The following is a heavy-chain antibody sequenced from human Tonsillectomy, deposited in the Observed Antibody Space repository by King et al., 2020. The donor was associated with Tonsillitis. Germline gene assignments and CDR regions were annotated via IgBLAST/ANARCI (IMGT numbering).Heavy chain of an antibody. CDR3: AKDSPAIFARSFDY. Sequence: EVQLVESGGGLVQPGGSLRLSCAASGFTFSSYAMSWVRQAPGKGLEWVSAISGGGGSTYFADSVKGRFTISRDNSKNTLYVQMNSRRAEDTAVYYCAKDSPAIFARSFDYWGQGTLVTVSS. J-gene: IGHJ4*02. CDR1: GFTFSSYA. D-gene: IGHD2-2*01. CDR2: ISGGGGST. V-gene: IGHV3-23*04.